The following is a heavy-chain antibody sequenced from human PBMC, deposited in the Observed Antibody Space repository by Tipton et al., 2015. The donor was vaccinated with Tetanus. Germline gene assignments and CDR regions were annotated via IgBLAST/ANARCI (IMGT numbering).Heavy chain of an antibody. Sequence: SLRLSCAASGFTFSNAWMTWARQAPGKGLEWVGRIKRKTDGGTTDYAAPVKGRFSISRDDSKNTLYLQMNSLKAEDSAVYYCTADSSIGSNWGQGTLVTVSS. V-gene: IGHV3-15*01. CDR2: IKRKTDGGTT. CDR1: GFTFSNAW. D-gene: IGHD1-26*01. J-gene: IGHJ4*02. CDR3: TADSSIGSN.